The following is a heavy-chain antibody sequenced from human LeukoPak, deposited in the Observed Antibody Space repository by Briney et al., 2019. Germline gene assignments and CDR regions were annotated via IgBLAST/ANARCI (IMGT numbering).Heavy chain of an antibody. CDR3: ARVREGYYDSSGYPDY. Sequence: GGSLRLSCAASGFTFSDYYMSWIPQAPGKGLEWVHSFRSSGSTIYYADSVKGRFTISRDNAKNSLYLQMNSLRAEDTAVYYCARVREGYYDSSGYPDYWGQGTLVTVSS. CDR2: FRSSGSTI. D-gene: IGHD3-22*01. V-gene: IGHV3-11*01. J-gene: IGHJ4*02. CDR1: GFTFSDYY.